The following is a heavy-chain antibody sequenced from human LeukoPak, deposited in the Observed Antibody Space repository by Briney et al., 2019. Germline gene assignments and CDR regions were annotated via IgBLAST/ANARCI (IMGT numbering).Heavy chain of an antibody. CDR2: IYYCGST. CDR1: GGSISSYY. CDR3: ARPRRGYSYGYDY. D-gene: IGHD5-18*01. V-gene: IGHV4-59*01. J-gene: IGHJ4*02. Sequence: PSETLSLTCTVSGGSISSYYWSWIRQPPGKGLEWIGYIYYCGSTNYNPSLKSRVTISVDTSKNQFSLKLSSVTAADTAVYYCARPRRGYSYGYDYWGQGTLVTVSS.